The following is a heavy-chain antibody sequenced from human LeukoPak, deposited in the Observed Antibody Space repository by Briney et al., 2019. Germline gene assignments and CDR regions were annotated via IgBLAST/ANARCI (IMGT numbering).Heavy chain of an antibody. CDR3: ASHGPNSSGWYFDY. CDR1: GGSINNYY. J-gene: IGHJ4*02. CDR2: IYYSGST. Sequence: SETLSLTCTVSGGSINNYYWSWIRQPPGRGLEWIGYIYYSGSTNYNPSLKSRVTISVDTSKNQFSLKLSSVTAADTAVYYCASHGPNSSGWYFDYWGQGTLVTVSS. V-gene: IGHV4-59*08. D-gene: IGHD6-19*01.